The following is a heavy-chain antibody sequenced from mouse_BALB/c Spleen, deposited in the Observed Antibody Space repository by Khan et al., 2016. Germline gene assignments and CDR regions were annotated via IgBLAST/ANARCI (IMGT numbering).Heavy chain of an antibody. CDR2: ISYDGSN. J-gene: IGHJ2*01. Sequence: VQLKESGPGLVKPSQSLSLTCSVTGYSITSGYYWNWIRQFPGNKLEWMGYISYDGSNNYNPSLKNRISITRDTSKNQFFLKLNSVTTEDTATYYCARGLTGTSVDYWGQGTTLTVSS. D-gene: IGHD4-1*01. CDR3: ARGLTGTSVDY. V-gene: IGHV3-6*02. CDR1: GYSITSGYY.